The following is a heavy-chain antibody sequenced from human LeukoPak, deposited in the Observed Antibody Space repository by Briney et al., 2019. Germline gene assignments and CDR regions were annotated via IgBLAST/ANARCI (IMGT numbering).Heavy chain of an antibody. CDR2: INHSGST. V-gene: IGHV4-34*01. J-gene: IGHJ4*02. CDR3: ARALHGGSYFLDY. CDR1: GGSFSGYF. D-gene: IGHD1-26*01. Sequence: SETLSLTCAVYGGSFSGYFWSYIRQPPGKGLEWLGEINHSGSTNYSPSLKSRVTISVDTSKNQFSLKLSSVTAADTAVYYCARALHGGSYFLDYWGQGTLVTVSS.